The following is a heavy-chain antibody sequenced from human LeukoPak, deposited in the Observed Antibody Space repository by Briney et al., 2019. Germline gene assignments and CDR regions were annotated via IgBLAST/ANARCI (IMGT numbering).Heavy chain of an antibody. Sequence: SETLSLTCTVSGGSISRYSWSWIRQPPGKGLEWIGNIFFSGNTNYNPSLKSRVTISIDTSQNQFSLKLSSVTAADTAIYYCARHYDWFDPWGQGILVTVSS. V-gene: IGHV4-59*01. J-gene: IGHJ5*02. D-gene: IGHD3-16*01. CDR2: IFFSGNT. CDR1: GGSISRYS. CDR3: ARHYDWFDP.